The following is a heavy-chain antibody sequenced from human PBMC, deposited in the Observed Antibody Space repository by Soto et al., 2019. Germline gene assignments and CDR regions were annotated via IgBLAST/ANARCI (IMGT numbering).Heavy chain of an antibody. CDR1: GYSFTSYW. CDR2: IYPGDSDI. D-gene: IGHD3-22*01. CDR3: ARHYYYDSSYYYPTNSQFPLDY. V-gene: IGHV5-51*01. J-gene: IGHJ4*02. Sequence: PGESLKISCKGSGYSFTSYWIAWVRQVPGKGLELMGVIYPGDSDIRYSPSFQGQVTISADKSISTAYLQWSSLKASDSAMYFCARHYYYDSSYYYPTNSQFPLDYRGQGTLVTVSS.